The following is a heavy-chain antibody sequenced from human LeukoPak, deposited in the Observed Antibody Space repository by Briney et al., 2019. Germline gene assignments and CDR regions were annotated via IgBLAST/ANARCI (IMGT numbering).Heavy chain of an antibody. CDR2: IRSKTDGGTT. V-gene: IGHV3-15*01. Sequence: GGSLRLSCAASGFAFRDARMTWVRQAPGKGLEWVGRIRSKTDGGTTDYAVSVQGRFTISRDDSKNTLYLQMSSLKTEDTAVYYCAKHIYGVVSIQQWGQGTLVTVSS. J-gene: IGHJ1*01. CDR1: GFAFRDAR. CDR3: AKHIYGVVSIQQ. D-gene: IGHD3-3*01.